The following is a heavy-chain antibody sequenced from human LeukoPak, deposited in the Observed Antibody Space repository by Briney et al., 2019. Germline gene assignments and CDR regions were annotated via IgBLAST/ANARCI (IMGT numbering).Heavy chain of an antibody. D-gene: IGHD5-18*01. CDR2: IYYSGST. CDR1: GGSISSYY. Sequence: SETLSLTCTVSGGSISSYYWSWIRQPPGKGLEWIGYIYYSGSTNYNPSLKSRVTISVDTSKNQFSLKLSSVTAADTAVYYCARTPVQLWPFTPVYWGQGTLVTVSS. J-gene: IGHJ4*02. V-gene: IGHV4-59*01. CDR3: ARTPVQLWPFTPVY.